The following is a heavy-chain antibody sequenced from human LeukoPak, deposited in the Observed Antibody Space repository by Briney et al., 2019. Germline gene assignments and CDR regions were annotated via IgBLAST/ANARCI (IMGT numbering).Heavy chain of an antibody. CDR3: AKEGEDIVVVPAAPFDY. D-gene: IGHD2-2*01. CDR2: ISYDGSNK. Sequence: GGSLRLSCAASGFTFSSYGMHWVRQAPGKGLEWVAVISYDGSNKYYADSVKGRFTISRDNSKNTLYLQMNSLRAEDTAVYYCAKEGEDIVVVPAAPFDYWGQGTLVTVSS. J-gene: IGHJ4*02. CDR1: GFTFSSYG. V-gene: IGHV3-30*18.